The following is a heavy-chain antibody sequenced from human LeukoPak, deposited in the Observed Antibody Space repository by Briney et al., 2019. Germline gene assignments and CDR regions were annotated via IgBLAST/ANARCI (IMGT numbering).Heavy chain of an antibody. CDR3: ARDHGDYVLYYFDY. J-gene: IGHJ4*02. CDR2: INPNSGGT. V-gene: IGHV1-2*02. D-gene: IGHD4-17*01. CDR1: GYIFTGYY. Sequence: GASVKVSCKASGYIFTGYYMHWVRQAPGQGLEWMGWINPNSGGTNYAQKFQGRVTMTRDTSISTAYMELSRLRSDDTAVYYCARDHGDYVLYYFDYWGQGTLVTVSS.